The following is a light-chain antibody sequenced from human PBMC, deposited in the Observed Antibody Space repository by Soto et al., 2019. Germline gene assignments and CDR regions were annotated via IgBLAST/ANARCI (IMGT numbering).Light chain of an antibody. CDR3: QQYYSKPLT. CDR2: WAS. J-gene: IGKJ4*01. Sequence: DIVMTQSPDSLAVSLGERATINCKSSQSVLFSSNNKNYLGWYQQKVGQPPKLLIYWASTRGSGVPDRFSGSGSETDFTLTISSLQAEDVAVYYCQQYYSKPLTFGGGTKVEIK. CDR1: QSVLFSSNNKNY. V-gene: IGKV4-1*01.